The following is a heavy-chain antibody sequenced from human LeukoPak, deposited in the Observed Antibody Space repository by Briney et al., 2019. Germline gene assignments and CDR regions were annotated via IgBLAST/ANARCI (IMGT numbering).Heavy chain of an antibody. CDR3: ASSKDYHDSSGYARTLDY. D-gene: IGHD3-22*01. Sequence: SVKVSCKASGYIFTSYGISWVRQAPGQGLEWMGGIIPIFGTANYAQKFQGRVTITADESTSTAYMELSSLRSEDTAIYYCASSKDYHDSSGYARTLDYWGQGTLVTVSS. V-gene: IGHV1-69*13. CDR2: IIPIFGTA. J-gene: IGHJ4*02. CDR1: GYIFTSYG.